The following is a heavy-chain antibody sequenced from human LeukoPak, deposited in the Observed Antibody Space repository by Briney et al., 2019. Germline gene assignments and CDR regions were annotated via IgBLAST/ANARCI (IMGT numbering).Heavy chain of an antibody. J-gene: IGHJ3*02. CDR3: ARVLGPMYHDAFDI. Sequence: SETLSLTCTVSGGSVSSGSYYWSWIRQPPGKGLEWIGYIYYSDITSYNPSLKSRVTISVDMSKNQFSLNLSSLTAAATAVYYCARVLGPMYHDAFDIWGLGTMVTVSS. D-gene: IGHD1-26*01. CDR2: IYYSDIT. V-gene: IGHV4-61*01. CDR1: GGSVSSGSYY.